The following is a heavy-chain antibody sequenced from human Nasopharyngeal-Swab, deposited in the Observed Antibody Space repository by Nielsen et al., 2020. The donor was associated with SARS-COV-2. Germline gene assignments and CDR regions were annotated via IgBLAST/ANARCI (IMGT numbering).Heavy chain of an antibody. CDR3: AKRLAGYCSGGSCPRGWYFDL. V-gene: IGHV3-23*01. CDR2: ISGSGGST. J-gene: IGHJ2*01. CDR1: GFTFSSYA. D-gene: IGHD2-15*01. Sequence: GSLRLSCAASGFTFSSYAMSWVRQAPGKGLEWVSAISGSGGSTYYADSVKGRFTISRDNSKNTLYLQMNSLRAEDTAVYYCAKRLAGYCSGGSCPRGWYFDLWGRGTLVTVSS.